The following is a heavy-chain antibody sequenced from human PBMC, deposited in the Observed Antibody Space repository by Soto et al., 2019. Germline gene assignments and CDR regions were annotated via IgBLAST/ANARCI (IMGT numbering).Heavy chain of an antibody. CDR1: GFTFSNYW. J-gene: IGHJ4*02. CDR3: VKEIAAAQ. V-gene: IGHV3-7*01. Sequence: EVQLVESGGALVQPGGSLRLTCATSGFTFSNYWMTWVRQAPGKGLEWVANINKDGSQTSFVDSVKGRFTIFRDNAKSSLYLQMNSLRGEDTAKYYCVKEIAAAQWDQGTLVTVSS. CDR2: INKDGSQT. D-gene: IGHD6-25*01.